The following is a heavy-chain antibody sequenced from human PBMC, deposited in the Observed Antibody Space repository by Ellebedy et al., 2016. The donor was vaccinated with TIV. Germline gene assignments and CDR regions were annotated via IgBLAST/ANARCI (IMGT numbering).Heavy chain of an antibody. CDR2: MNGDGNER. CDR3: AKEGNGDV. V-gene: IGHV3-7*01. D-gene: IGHD2-8*01. J-gene: IGHJ6*02. Sequence: PGGSLRLSCAVSGFTFSTSWMSWVRQAPGQGLEWVANMNGDGNERYYVDSVEGRFTISRDNTRNSLYLQMNSLRADDTAVYYCAKEGNGDVWGQGTTVTVSS. CDR1: GFTFSTSW.